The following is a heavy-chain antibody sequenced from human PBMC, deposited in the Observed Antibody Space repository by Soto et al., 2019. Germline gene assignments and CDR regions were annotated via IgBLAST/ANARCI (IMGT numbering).Heavy chain of an antibody. CDR1: RIMFNNSA. CDR3: ARAKAVVIAALDI. Sequence: GGSLRLSCKAPRIMFNNSAMTWVRQAPGQGLQWVASVSDNGGSRGGTYYADSVKGRFTISRDNSKNTLYLQLDSLTGADTAVYYCARAKAVVIAALDIWGQGTMVTVSS. J-gene: IGHJ3*02. D-gene: IGHD2-21*01. CDR2: VSDNGGSRGGT. V-gene: IGHV3-23*01.